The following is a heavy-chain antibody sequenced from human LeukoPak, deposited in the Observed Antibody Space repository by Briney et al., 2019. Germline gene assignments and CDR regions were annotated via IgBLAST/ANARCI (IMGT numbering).Heavy chain of an antibody. CDR1: GFTVSSNY. Sequence: PGGSLRLSCAASGFTVSSNYMSWVRQAPGMGLEWVSIIYRGGNTYYADSVKGRFTISRDNSKNTLYLQMNSLRAEDTAVYYCARDYGEYSSLCGYWGQGTLVTVSS. V-gene: IGHV3-53*01. CDR3: ARDYGEYSSLCGY. J-gene: IGHJ4*02. D-gene: IGHD5-12*01. CDR2: IYRGGNT.